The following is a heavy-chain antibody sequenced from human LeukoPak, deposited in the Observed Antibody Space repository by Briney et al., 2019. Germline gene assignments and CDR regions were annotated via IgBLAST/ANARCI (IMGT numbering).Heavy chain of an antibody. V-gene: IGHV3-23*01. D-gene: IGHD6-13*01. J-gene: IGHJ4*02. CDR1: GFTFSSYA. CDR3: AKGESRYSSSRGYFDY. Sequence: PGGSLRLSCAASGFTFSSYAMSWVRQAPGKGLEWVSAISGSGGSTYYAGSVKGRFTISRDNSKNTLYLQMNSLRAEDTAVYYCAKGESRYSSSRGYFDYWGQGTLVTVSS. CDR2: ISGSGGST.